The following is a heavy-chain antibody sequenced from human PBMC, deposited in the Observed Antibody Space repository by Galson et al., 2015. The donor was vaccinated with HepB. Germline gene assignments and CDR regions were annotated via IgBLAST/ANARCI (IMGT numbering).Heavy chain of an antibody. CDR3: ARYDIFGGWFDP. CDR1: GYIFTTYA. V-gene: IGHV1-3*01. Sequence: SVKVSCKASGYIFTTYAIHWVRQAPGQRLEWMGWINPVNGNTKYSQKFQGRVTITRDTSASTAYMDLSSLRSEDTSVYYCARYDIFGGWFDPWGQGTLVTVSS. D-gene: IGHD3-9*01. CDR2: INPVNGNT. J-gene: IGHJ5*02.